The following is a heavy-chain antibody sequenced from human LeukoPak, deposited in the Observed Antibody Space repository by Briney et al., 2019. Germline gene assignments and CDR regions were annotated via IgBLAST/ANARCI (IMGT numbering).Heavy chain of an antibody. Sequence: GGSLRLSYAASGFTFSTYAMSWVRQAPGKGLEWVSAISGSGGSTYYADSVKGRFTISRDNSKNTLYLQMNSLRAEDTAVYYCAKCHGGSGSYHMVYYYYMDVWGKGTTVTVSS. CDR1: GFTFSTYA. CDR2: ISGSGGST. V-gene: IGHV3-23*01. D-gene: IGHD3-10*01. CDR3: AKCHGGSGSYHMVYYYYMDV. J-gene: IGHJ6*03.